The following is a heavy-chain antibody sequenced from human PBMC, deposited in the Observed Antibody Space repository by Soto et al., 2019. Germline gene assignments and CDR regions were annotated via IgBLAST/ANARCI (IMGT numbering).Heavy chain of an antibody. J-gene: IGHJ6*02. Sequence: SETLSLTCTVSGGSISSYYWSWIRQPAGKGLEWIGRIYTSGSTNYNPSLKSRVTMSVDTSKNQFSLKLSSVTAADTAVYYCARAPINTTFGVVPYYYGMDVWGQGTTVPVSS. D-gene: IGHD3-3*01. CDR3: ARAPINTTFGVVPYYYGMDV. V-gene: IGHV4-4*07. CDR1: GGSISSYY. CDR2: IYTSGST.